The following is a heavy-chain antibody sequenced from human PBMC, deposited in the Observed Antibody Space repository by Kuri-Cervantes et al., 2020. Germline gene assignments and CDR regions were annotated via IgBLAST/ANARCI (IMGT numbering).Heavy chain of an antibody. Sequence: GGSLRLSCKGSGYSFTNYWIGWVRQMPGKGLEWMGIISPGDSETRYNPSLQGQVTISVDKSISTAYLQWDSLKASDTAMYYCARLYASGPGDFWGQGTLVTVSS. D-gene: IGHD3-10*01. CDR2: ISPGDSET. CDR1: GYSFTNYW. CDR3: ARLYASGPGDF. J-gene: IGHJ4*02. V-gene: IGHV5-51*01.